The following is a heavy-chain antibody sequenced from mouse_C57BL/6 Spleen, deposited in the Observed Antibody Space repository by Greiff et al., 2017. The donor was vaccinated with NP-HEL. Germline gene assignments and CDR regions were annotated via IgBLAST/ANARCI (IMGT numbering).Heavy chain of an antibody. CDR2: IDPEDGDT. Sequence: EVQLQQSGAELVRPGASVKLSCTASGFNIKDYYMHWVKQRPEQGLEWIGRIDPEDGDTEYAPKFQGKATMTADTSSNTAYLQLSSLTSEDTAVYYCTRFSTTVVATSRFAYWGQGTLVTVSA. D-gene: IGHD1-1*01. J-gene: IGHJ3*01. CDR3: TRFSTTVVATSRFAY. CDR1: GFNIKDYY. V-gene: IGHV14-1*01.